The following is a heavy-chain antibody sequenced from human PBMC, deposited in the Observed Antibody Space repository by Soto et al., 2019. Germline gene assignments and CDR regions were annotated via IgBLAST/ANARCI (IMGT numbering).Heavy chain of an antibody. V-gene: IGHV6-1*01. CDR1: GDSVSNNDAA. J-gene: IGHJ4*02. Sequence: SQTLSLTCAISGDSVSNNDAAWNWIRQSPSRGLEWLGRTYFRSKWYIEYAVSVNGRMTINPDTSKNQFSLQLNSVTPEDTAVYYCTRGRSGYSVARFEYWGQGSQVTVSS. D-gene: IGHD3-22*01. CDR3: TRGRSGYSVARFEY. CDR2: TYFRSKWYI.